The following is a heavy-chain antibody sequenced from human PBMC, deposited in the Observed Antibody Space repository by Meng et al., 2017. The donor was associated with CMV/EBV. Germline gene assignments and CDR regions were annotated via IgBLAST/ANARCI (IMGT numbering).Heavy chain of an antibody. CDR1: GYTFTSYG. D-gene: IGHD3-3*01. V-gene: IGHV1-18*01. CDR3: ARVTDFWSTPWGFDP. CDR2: ISAYNGNT. Sequence: ASVKVSCKASGYTFTSYGISWVRQAPGQGLEWMGWISAYNGNTNYAQKLQGRVTMTRDTSITTAYMELSRLRSDDTAVYYCARVTDFWSTPWGFDPWGQGTLVTVSS. J-gene: IGHJ5*01.